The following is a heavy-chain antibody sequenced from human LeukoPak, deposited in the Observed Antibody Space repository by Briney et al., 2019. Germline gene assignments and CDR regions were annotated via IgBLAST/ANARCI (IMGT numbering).Heavy chain of an antibody. CDR3: APRIAVAGGLDY. CDR2: ISYDGSNK. Sequence: GGSLRLSCAASGFTFSSYSMNWVRQAPGKGLEWVAVISYDGSNKYYADSVKGRFTISRDNSKNTLYLQMNSLRAEDTAVYYCAPRIAVAGGLDYWGHGTLVTVPS. D-gene: IGHD6-19*01. CDR1: GFTFSSYS. V-gene: IGHV3-30*03. J-gene: IGHJ4*01.